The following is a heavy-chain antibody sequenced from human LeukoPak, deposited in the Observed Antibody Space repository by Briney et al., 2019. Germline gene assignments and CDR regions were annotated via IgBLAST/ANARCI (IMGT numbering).Heavy chain of an antibody. V-gene: IGHV1-18*01. D-gene: IGHD1-26*01. CDR2: ISAYNGHT. Sequence: GASVKVSCKASGFSFTNYGISWVRQAPGQGLEWMGWISAYNGHTNYAQKLQGRVTMTTDTSTSTAYMDLRSLRSDDTAVYYCARSHSGSYYGGDDYWGQGTLVTVSS. CDR3: ARSHSGSYYGGDDY. J-gene: IGHJ4*02. CDR1: GFSFTNYG.